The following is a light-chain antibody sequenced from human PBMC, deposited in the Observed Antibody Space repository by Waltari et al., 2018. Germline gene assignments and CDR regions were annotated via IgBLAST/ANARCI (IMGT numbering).Light chain of an antibody. CDR2: RAS. CDR3: QRGYSYPLT. V-gene: IGKV1-NL1*01. Sequence: DIQMTQSPSYLSASVGDTVTITCQASQGIDNSLNWYQQKPGKAPKLLIYRASSLQSGIPSRFRGSGSGTDFTLTISSLQPEDFATYYCQRGYSYPLTFGGGTKVEIK. CDR1: QGIDNS. J-gene: IGKJ4*01.